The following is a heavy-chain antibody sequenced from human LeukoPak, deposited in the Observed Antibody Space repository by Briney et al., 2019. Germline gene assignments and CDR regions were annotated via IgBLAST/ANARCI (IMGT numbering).Heavy chain of an antibody. CDR2: ISGSGGST. Sequence: GGSLRLSCAASGFTFSSYAMSWVRQAPGKGLEWVSAISGSGGSTYYADSVKGRFTISRDNSKNTLYLQMNSLRAKDTAVYYCAKDRPNYDFWSGYSTAFDYWGQGTLVTVSS. CDR1: GFTFSSYA. CDR3: AKDRPNYDFWSGYSTAFDY. V-gene: IGHV3-23*01. D-gene: IGHD3-3*01. J-gene: IGHJ4*02.